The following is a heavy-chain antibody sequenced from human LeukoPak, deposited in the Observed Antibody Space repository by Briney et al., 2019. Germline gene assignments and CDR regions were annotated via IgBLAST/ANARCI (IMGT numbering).Heavy chain of an antibody. Sequence: SETLSLTCAVYGGSFSGYYWSWIRQPAGKGLEWIGRIYTSGSTNYNPSLKSRVTMSVDTSKNQFSLKLSSVTAADTAVYYCARGGSSGWPLDYWGQGTLVTVSS. CDR1: GGSFSGYY. J-gene: IGHJ4*02. V-gene: IGHV4-59*10. D-gene: IGHD6-19*01. CDR3: ARGGSSGWPLDY. CDR2: IYTSGST.